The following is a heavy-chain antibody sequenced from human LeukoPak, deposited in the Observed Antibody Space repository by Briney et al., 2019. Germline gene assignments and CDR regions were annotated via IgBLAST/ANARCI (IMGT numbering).Heavy chain of an antibody. CDR1: GGSISSGNSY. CDR3: ARKRWIQLWFFDY. Sequence: SQTLSLTCTVSGGSISSGNSYWNWIRQPAGKGLEWIGRIFTSGSTNYNPSLKSRVTISVDTSKNQFSLKLSSVTAADTAEYYCARKRWIQLWFFDYWGQGTLVTVSS. J-gene: IGHJ4*02. V-gene: IGHV4-61*02. CDR2: IFTSGST. D-gene: IGHD5-18*01.